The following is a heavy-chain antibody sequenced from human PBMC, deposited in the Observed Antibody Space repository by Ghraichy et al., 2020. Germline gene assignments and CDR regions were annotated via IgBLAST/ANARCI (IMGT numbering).Heavy chain of an antibody. V-gene: IGHV1-18*01. Sequence: ASVKVSCKASGYTFTSYGISWVRQAPGQGLEWMGWISAYNGNTKYAQKLQGRVTMTTDTSTSTAYMELRSLRSDDTAVYYCARYEDSSSSLYYYYYGMDVWGQGTTVTVS. CDR1: GYTFTSYG. CDR2: ISAYNGNT. D-gene: IGHD6-6*01. CDR3: ARYEDSSSSLYYYYYGMDV. J-gene: IGHJ6*02.